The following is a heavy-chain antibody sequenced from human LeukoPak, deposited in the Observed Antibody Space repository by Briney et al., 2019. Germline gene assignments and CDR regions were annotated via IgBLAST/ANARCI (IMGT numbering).Heavy chain of an antibody. Sequence: GGSLRLSCVASGFPFDVYWMSWVRQGPGKGLEWVANIKSDGSEEYYADSVKGRLTVSRDNAKNSLFLQMNCLRVEDTAVYYCAKEKTVAGWYFDLWGRGTLVTVSS. D-gene: IGHD6-19*01. V-gene: IGHV3-7*01. CDR3: AKEKTVAGWYFDL. CDR1: GFPFDVYW. J-gene: IGHJ2*01. CDR2: IKSDGSEE.